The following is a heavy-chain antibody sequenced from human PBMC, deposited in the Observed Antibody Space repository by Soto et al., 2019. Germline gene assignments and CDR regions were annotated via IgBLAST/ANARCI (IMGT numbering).Heavy chain of an antibody. V-gene: IGHV3-23*01. D-gene: IGHD6-13*01. Sequence: GGSLRLSCAASGFTFSSYAMSWVRQAPGKGLEWVSAISGSGDSTYYADSVKGRFTISRDTSKNTLYLQMDSLRAEDTALYYCAKSYSSNWYDYFDYWGQGTLVTAPQ. CDR1: GFTFSSYA. CDR2: ISGSGDST. CDR3: AKSYSSNWYDYFDY. J-gene: IGHJ4*02.